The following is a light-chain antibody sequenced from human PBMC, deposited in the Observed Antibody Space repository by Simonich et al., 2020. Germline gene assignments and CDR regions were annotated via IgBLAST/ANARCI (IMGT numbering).Light chain of an antibody. J-gene: IGKJ1*01. CDR1: QSVLYSSKIKNY. CDR2: WAA. V-gene: IGKV4-1*01. Sequence: DIVMTQSPDSLAVSLGERATINSKSSQSVLYSSKIKNYLAWYQQKPGQPPKLPIYWAATRESGVPDRFSGSGSGTDFTLTISSLQAEDVAVYYCQQYYSTPRTFGQGTKVEIK. CDR3: QQYYSTPRT.